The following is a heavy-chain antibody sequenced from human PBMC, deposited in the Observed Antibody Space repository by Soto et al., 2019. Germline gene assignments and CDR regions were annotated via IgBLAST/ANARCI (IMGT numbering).Heavy chain of an antibody. CDR2: INAGNGNT. D-gene: IGHD5-18*01. J-gene: IGHJ4*02. Sequence: GASLKVSCKASGYTFNSYAMNWVRQAPGQRLEWMGWINAGNGNTKYSQKFQGRVTITRDTSASTAYMELSSLRSEDTAVYYCARDPGYSYGYNWGQGTLVTVSS. CDR3: ARDPGYSYGYN. V-gene: IGHV1-3*01. CDR1: GYTFNSYA.